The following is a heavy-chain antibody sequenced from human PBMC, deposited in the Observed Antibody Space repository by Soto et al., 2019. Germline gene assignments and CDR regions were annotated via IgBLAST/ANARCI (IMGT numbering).Heavy chain of an antibody. CDR3: TRDRAFDI. V-gene: IGHV3-53*01. CDR1: GFNVSSNY. Sequence: EVQLVESGGGLIQPGGSLRLSCAASGFNVSSNYMSWVRQAPGKGLEWVSIINSGGNTHYADSVKGRFTISRDNSKNAVYLLMTRLRAEDTAVYYCTRDRAFDIWGQGATVNVSS. CDR2: INSGGNT. J-gene: IGHJ3*02.